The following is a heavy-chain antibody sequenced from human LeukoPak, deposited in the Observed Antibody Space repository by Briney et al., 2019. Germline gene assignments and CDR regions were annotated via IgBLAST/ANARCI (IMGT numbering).Heavy chain of an antibody. CDR3: APTRYSGSYFDY. CDR2: ISGSGGST. J-gene: IGHJ4*02. Sequence: PGGSLRLSCAASGFTVINNYVSWVRQAPGKGLEWVSAISGSGGSTYYADSVKGRFTISRDNSKNTLYLQMNSLRAEDTAVYYCAPTRYSGSYFDYWGQGTLVTVSS. V-gene: IGHV3-23*01. D-gene: IGHD1-26*01. CDR1: GFTVINNY.